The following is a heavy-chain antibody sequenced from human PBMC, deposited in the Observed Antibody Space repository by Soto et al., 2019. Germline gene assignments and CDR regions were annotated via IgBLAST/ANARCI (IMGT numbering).Heavy chain of an antibody. V-gene: IGHV1-18*01. D-gene: IGHD3-22*01. CDR2: ISAYNGNT. CDR3: ARETRGWLSHHGMDV. CDR1: GYTFTSYG. Sequence: ASVKVSCKASGYTFTSYGISWVRQAPGQGLEWMGWISAYNGNTNYAQKLQGWVTMTRDTSISTAYMELSRLRSDDTAVYYCARETRGWLSHHGMDVWGQGTTVTVSS. J-gene: IGHJ6*02.